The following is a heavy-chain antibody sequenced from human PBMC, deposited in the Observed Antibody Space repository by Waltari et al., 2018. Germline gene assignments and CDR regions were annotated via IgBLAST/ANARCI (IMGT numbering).Heavy chain of an antibody. V-gene: IGHV4-34*01. D-gene: IGHD4-4*01. CDR3: ARVTVNYGMDV. J-gene: IGHJ6*02. CDR2: INHSGST. Sequence: QVQLQQWGAGLLKPSETLSLTCAVYGGSFSGYYWSWIRQPPGKGLEWIGEINHSGSTNYNPSLKSRVTISVDTSKNQFSLKLSSVTAADTAVYYCARVTVNYGMDVWGQGTTVTVSS. CDR1: GGSFSGYY.